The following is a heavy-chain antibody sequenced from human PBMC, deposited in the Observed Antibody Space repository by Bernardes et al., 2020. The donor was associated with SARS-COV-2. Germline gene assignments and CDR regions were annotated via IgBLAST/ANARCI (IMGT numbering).Heavy chain of an antibody. CDR1: GFVFDDFS. V-gene: IGHV3-43*01. CDR2: ITWDGSST. D-gene: IGHD5-12*01. CDR3: AKERDGYTLDY. J-gene: IGHJ4*02. Sequence: GGSLRLSCAASGFVFDDFSMHWVRQAPGKGLEWVSLITWDGSSTSYGDSVMGRFTIFRDNSKNSLFLQMHSLTSEDTALYYCAKERDGYTLDYWGQGTLVTVSS.